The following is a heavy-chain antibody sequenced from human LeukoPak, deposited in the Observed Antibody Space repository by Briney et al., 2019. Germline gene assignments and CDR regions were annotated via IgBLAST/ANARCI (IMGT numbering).Heavy chain of an antibody. D-gene: IGHD2-21*02. V-gene: IGHV4-59*01. CDR1: GGSINSYY. Sequence: SETLSLTCTVSGGSINSYYWSWIRQPPGKGLEWIGYIYYSGSTNYNPSLKSRVTISVDTSKNQFSLKLSSVTAADTAVYYCARSPVCGGDCYLRRAFDIWGQGTMVTVSS. CDR2: IYYSGST. J-gene: IGHJ3*02. CDR3: ARSPVCGGDCYLRRAFDI.